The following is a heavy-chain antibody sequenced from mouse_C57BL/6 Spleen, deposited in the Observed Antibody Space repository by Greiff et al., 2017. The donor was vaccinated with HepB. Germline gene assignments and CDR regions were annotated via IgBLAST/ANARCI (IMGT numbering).Heavy chain of an antibody. Sequence: QVQLQQPGAELVKPGASVKMSCKASGYTFTSYWITWVKQRPGQGLEWIGDIYPGSGSTNYNEKFKSKATLTVDTSSSTAYMQLSSLTSEDSAVYYCARENYYGSSPYAMDDWGQGTSVTVSS. J-gene: IGHJ4*01. CDR1: GYTFTSYW. CDR2: IYPGSGST. D-gene: IGHD1-1*01. V-gene: IGHV1-55*01. CDR3: ARENYYGSSPYAMDD.